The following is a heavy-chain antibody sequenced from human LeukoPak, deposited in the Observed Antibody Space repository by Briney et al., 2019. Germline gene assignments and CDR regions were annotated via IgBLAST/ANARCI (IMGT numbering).Heavy chain of an antibody. D-gene: IGHD6-13*01. CDR1: GFIFSSYS. J-gene: IGHJ3*02. CDR3: AKDIYQGSSRYARVDAFDI. CDR2: ISSSSSYI. Sequence: PGGSLRLSCAASGFIFSSYSMNWVRQAPGKGLEWVSSISSSSSYIYYADSVKGRFTISRDNAKNSLYLQMNSLRAEDMALYYCAKDIYQGSSRYARVDAFDIWGQGTMVTVSS. V-gene: IGHV3-21*04.